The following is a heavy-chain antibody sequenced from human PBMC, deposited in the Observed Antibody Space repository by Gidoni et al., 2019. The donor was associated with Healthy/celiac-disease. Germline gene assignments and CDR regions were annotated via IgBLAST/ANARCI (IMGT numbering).Heavy chain of an antibody. Sequence: QVTLKESGPALVKPTQTLTLTCTFSGLSLSTTGMRVSWIRQPPGKALEWRARIDWDDDKFYSTSLKTRLTISKDTSKNQVVLTVTNVDPVDTATYYCARIRSGWYVDYWGQGTLVTVSS. CDR3: ARIRSGWYVDY. J-gene: IGHJ4*02. V-gene: IGHV2-70*04. CDR1: GLSLSTTGMR. D-gene: IGHD6-19*01. CDR2: IDWDDDK.